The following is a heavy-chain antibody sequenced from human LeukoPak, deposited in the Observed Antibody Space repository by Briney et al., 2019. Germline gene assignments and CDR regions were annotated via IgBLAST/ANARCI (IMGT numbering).Heavy chain of an antibody. CDR3: AREIGSNQYYFDY. V-gene: IGHV3-21*01. CDR1: GFTFSSYS. CDR2: ISSSSSYI. D-gene: IGHD1-26*01. Sequence: GGSLRLSCAASGFTFSSYSMNWVRQAPGKGLEWVSSISSSSSYIYYADSVKGRFTISRDNAKNSLYLQMNSLRAEDTAVYYCAREIGSNQYYFDYWGQGTLVTVSS. J-gene: IGHJ4*02.